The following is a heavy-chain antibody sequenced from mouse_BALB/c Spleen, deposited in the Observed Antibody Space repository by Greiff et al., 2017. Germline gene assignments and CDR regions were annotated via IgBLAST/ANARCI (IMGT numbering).Heavy chain of an antibody. Sequence: EVQRVESGGGLVQPGGSRKLSCAASGFTFSSFGMHWVRQAPEKGLEWVAYISSGSSTIYYADTVKGRFTISRDNPKNTLFLQLTSLRSEDTAMYYCARFGYYGSSGAMDYWGQGTSVTVSS. CDR2: ISSGSSTI. CDR1: GFTFSSFG. D-gene: IGHD1-1*01. J-gene: IGHJ4*01. CDR3: ARFGYYGSSGAMDY. V-gene: IGHV5-17*02.